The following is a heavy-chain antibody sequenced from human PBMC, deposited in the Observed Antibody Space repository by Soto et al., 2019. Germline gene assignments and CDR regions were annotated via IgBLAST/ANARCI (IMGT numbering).Heavy chain of an antibody. J-gene: IGHJ4*01. CDR1: GYTFSNDA. CDR3: ARASRYYWNYMMY. CDR2: VSAYNGNT. D-gene: IGHD1-7*01. V-gene: IGHV1-18*01. Sequence: QVQLVQSGAEVKKPGASVKVSCKASGYTFSNDAITWVRQAPGQGLEWMGWVSAYNGNTNYAQKFKGRVTMTTDTSTSTAYMEIRSLRYDDTAVYFCARASRYYWNYMMYWGQEPWSPSPQ.